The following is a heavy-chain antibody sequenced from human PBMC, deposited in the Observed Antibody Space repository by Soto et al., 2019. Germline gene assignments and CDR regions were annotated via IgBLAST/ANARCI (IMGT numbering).Heavy chain of an antibody. CDR1: GYTFTSYY. CDR3: ASAAAGPPYYYYYYGMDV. D-gene: IGHD6-13*01. Sequence: ASVKVSCKASGYTFTSYYMHWVRQAPGQGLEWMGIINPSGGSTSYAQKFQGRVTMTRDTSTSTVYMELSSLRSEDTAVYYCASAAAGPPYYYYYYGMDVWGQGTTVTVSS. J-gene: IGHJ6*02. V-gene: IGHV1-46*01. CDR2: INPSGGST.